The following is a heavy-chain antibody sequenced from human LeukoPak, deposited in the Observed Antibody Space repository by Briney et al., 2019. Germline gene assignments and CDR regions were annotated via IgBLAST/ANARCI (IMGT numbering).Heavy chain of an antibody. Sequence: PGGSLRLSRAASGFTFSSYSMNWVRQAPGKGLEWASSISTSSSYINYADTVKGRFTISRDNAKNSLYLQMNSLRAEDTAVYYCARDVIAVAGTSWFDPWGQGTLVTVSS. J-gene: IGHJ5*02. CDR3: ARDVIAVAGTSWFDP. D-gene: IGHD6-19*01. V-gene: IGHV3-21*01. CDR2: ISTSSSYI. CDR1: GFTFSSYS.